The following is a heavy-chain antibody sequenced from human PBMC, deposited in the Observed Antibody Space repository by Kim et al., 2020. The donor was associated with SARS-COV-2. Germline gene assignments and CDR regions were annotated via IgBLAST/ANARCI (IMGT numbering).Heavy chain of an antibody. CDR3: VGAVATGTGRGYCDS. J-gene: IGHJ5*01. V-gene: IGHV4-39*07. Sequence: SETLSLTCSVSGGSTNTASYYWGWVRQTPGKGLEWIGSVYHSGDSFYNPSLGSRLTISLDMSENRFSLKMTSMTAADTALYYCVGAVATGTGRGYCDSLG. D-gene: IGHD1-7*01. CDR1: GGSTNTASYY. CDR2: VYHSGDS.